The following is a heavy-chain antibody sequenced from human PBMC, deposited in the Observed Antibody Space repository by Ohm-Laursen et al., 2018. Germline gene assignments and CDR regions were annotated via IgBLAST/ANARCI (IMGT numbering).Heavy chain of an antibody. CDR2: ISWNSANI. V-gene: IGHV3-9*01. J-gene: IGHJ5*02. CDR1: GFRFDDYG. CDR3: ARGSA. Sequence: SLRLSCAASGFRFDDYGMHWVRQAPGKGLEWVSGISWNSANIGYADSVKGRFTISRDNAKNSLYLQMNSLRAEDTAVYYCARGSAWGQGTLVTVSS.